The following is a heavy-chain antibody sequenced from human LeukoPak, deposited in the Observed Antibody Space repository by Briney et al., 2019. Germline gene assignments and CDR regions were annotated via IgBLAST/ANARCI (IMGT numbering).Heavy chain of an antibody. V-gene: IGHV4-30-4*01. CDR1: GGSISSGDYY. J-gene: IGHJ4*02. CDR3: ARISLRSEGFDY. Sequence: PSETLSLTSTVSGGSISSGDYYWSWIRQPPGKGLEWIGYIYYSGSTYYNPSLKSRVTISVDTSKNQFSLKLSSVTAADTAVYYCARISLRSEGFDYWGQGTLVTVSS. CDR2: IYYSGST. D-gene: IGHD5-12*01.